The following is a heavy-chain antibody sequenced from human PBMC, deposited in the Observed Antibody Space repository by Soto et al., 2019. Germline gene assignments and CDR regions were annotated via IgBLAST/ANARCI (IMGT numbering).Heavy chain of an antibody. CDR3: VRDGQRST. CDR2: ISGHNGNT. CDR1: GDTLTNYG. V-gene: IGHV1-18*01. Sequence: QVQLVQSGDEVKKTGASVKVSCRASGDTLTNYGISWVRQAPGQGLVWMGWISGHNGNTLYAQKVQGRLTLTRAPPTNTAEMELLSIQIGDTAMYNCVRDGQRSTGGKEPLVTVPS. D-gene: IGHD1-1*01. J-gene: IGHJ4*02.